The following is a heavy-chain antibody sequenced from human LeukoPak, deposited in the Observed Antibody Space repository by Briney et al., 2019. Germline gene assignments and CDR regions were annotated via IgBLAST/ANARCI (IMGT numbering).Heavy chain of an antibody. CDR3: ASGRQLGY. CDR2: IKEDGSEK. V-gene: IGHV3-7*01. CDR1: GFTFSNYW. Sequence: GGSLRLSCAASGFTFSNYWMSWVRQASGKGLEWVANIKEDGSEKYYVDSVKGRFTISRDNGKNSLYLQMNSLRAEDTAIYYCASGRQLGYWGQGTLVTVSS. J-gene: IGHJ4*02. D-gene: IGHD6-6*01.